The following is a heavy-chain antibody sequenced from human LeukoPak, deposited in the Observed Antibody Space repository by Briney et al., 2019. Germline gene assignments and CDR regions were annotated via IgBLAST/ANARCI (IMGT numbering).Heavy chain of an antibody. CDR2: IKPDNGDT. V-gene: IGHV1-2*02. CDR1: GYTFTGYY. Sequence: ASVKVSCKASGYTFTGYYMHWVRQAPGQGLEWMGWIKPDNGDTNYAQKFQGRVTMTRDTSISTAYMELSRLRSDDTAVYYCARDRGAVAGSLRDWSTEHYYYGMDVWGQGTTVTVSS. CDR3: ARDRGAVAGSLRDWSTEHYYYGMDV. J-gene: IGHJ6*02. D-gene: IGHD6-19*01.